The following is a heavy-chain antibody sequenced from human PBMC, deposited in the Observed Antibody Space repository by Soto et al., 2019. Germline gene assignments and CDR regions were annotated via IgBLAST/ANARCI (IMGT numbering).Heavy chain of an antibody. CDR1: GGSISSYY. J-gene: IGHJ3*02. D-gene: IGHD5-18*01. Sequence: SETLSLTCTVSGGSISSYYWRWIRQPPGRGLEWIGYIYHSGSSNYNPSLKSRVTISVDTSKNQFSLKLSSVTAADTAVYYGARASRGYSYGWASDIWGEGTVVTVSS. CDR2: IYHSGSS. CDR3: ARASRGYSYGWASDI. V-gene: IGHV4-59*01.